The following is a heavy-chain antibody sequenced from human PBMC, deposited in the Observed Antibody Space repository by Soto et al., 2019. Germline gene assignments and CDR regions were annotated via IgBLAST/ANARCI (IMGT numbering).Heavy chain of an antibody. CDR3: ARETPTWYYYDSSGSLDY. J-gene: IGHJ4*02. D-gene: IGHD3-22*01. CDR1: GFTFSSYS. V-gene: IGHV3-21*01. CDR2: ISSSSSYI. Sequence: GSLRLSCAASGFTFSSYSMNWVRQAPGKGLEWVSSISSSSSYIYYVDSVKGRFTISRDNAKNSLYLQMNSLRAEDTAVYYCARETPTWYYYDSSGSLDYWGQGTLVTVSS.